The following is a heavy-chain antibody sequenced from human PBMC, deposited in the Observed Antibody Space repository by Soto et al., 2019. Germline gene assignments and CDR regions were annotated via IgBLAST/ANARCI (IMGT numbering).Heavy chain of an antibody. CDR2: ISSSSSYI. D-gene: IGHD3-3*01. CDR1: GFKISSSS. CDR3: ARILDYDFWSGTGYYYGMDV. V-gene: IGHV3-21*01. Sequence: PGGSLRLSCAAFGFKISSSSMNWVRQAPGRGLEWVSSISSSSSYIYYADSVKGRFTISRDNAKNSLYLQMNSLRAEDTAVYYCARILDYDFWSGTGYYYGMDVWGQGTTVTVSS. J-gene: IGHJ6*02.